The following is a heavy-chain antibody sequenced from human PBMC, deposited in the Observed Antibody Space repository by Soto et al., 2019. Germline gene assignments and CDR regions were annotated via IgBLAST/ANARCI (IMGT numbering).Heavy chain of an antibody. Sequence: QVQLQESGPGLVKPSETLSLTCTASGGSISSYYWSWIRQPPGKGLEWIGYIYYSGSTNYNPSLKSRVTISVDTSKNQFSLKLSSVTAAETAVYYCAREMFTMVRGVMKWSYFDYLGQGTLVTVSS. V-gene: IGHV4-59*01. CDR3: AREMFTMVRGVMKWSYFDY. CDR1: GGSISSYY. J-gene: IGHJ4*02. CDR2: IYYSGST. D-gene: IGHD3-10*01.